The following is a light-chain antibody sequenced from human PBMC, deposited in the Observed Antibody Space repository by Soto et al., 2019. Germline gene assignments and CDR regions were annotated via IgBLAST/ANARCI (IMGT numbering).Light chain of an antibody. CDR3: ECSDSRLSPGHVV. J-gene: IGLJ2*01. CDR1: ISNIGAGYD. Sequence: QSVLTQPPSVSGAPGQRVTISCTGSISNIGAGYDVHWYQQLPRTAPRLLISDNNNRPSGLPDRFSAAKSGTSASPAIYGLHAEDEDDYLWECSDSRLSPGHVVFGGGTKVTVL. CDR2: DNN. V-gene: IGLV1-40*01.